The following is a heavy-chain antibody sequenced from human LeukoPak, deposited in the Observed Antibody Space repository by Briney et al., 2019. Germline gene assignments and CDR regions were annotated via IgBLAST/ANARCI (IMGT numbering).Heavy chain of an antibody. D-gene: IGHD6-13*01. J-gene: IGHJ4*02. CDR1: GYTFTSYG. V-gene: IGHV1-18*01. CDR3: ARDRRHKYSSSWYWDY. Sequence: ASVKVSCKASGYTFTSYGISWVRQAPGQGLEWMGWISAYNGNTNYAQKLQGRVTMTTDTSTSTAYMELRSLRSDDTAVYYCARDRRHKYSSSWYWDYWGQGTLVTVSS. CDR2: ISAYNGNT.